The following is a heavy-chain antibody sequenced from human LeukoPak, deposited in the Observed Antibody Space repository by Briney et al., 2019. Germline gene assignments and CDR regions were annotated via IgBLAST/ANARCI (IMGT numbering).Heavy chain of an antibody. Sequence: ASVKVFCKASGGTFSSYAISWVRQAPGQGLEWMGGIIPIFGTANYAQKFQGRVTITADESTSTAYMELSSLRSEDTAVYYCARGPTVRGVHDYWGQGTLAPVSS. D-gene: IGHD3-10*01. CDR1: GGTFSSYA. J-gene: IGHJ4*02. V-gene: IGHV1-69*13. CDR3: ARGPTVRGVHDY. CDR2: IIPIFGTA.